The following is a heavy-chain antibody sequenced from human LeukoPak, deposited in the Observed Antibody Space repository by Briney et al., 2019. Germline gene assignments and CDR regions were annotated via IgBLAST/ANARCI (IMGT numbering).Heavy chain of an antibody. V-gene: IGHV3-23*01. CDR3: AKDPPESMVRGVSFDY. Sequence: PGGSLRLSCAASGFTFSSYDMSWVRQAPGKGLEWVAGISGSCGRTYYADSVKGRFTISRDNSKNTLYLQMNSLRAEDTAVYYCAKDPPESMVRGVSFDYWGQGTLVTVSS. CDR1: GFTFSSYD. CDR2: ISGSCGRT. D-gene: IGHD3-10*01. J-gene: IGHJ4*02.